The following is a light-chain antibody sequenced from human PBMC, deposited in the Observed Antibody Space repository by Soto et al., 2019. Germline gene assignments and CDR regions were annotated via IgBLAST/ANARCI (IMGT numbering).Light chain of an antibody. CDR3: QVWDSSSDHVV. CDR2: YDS. V-gene: IGLV3-21*04. Sequence: SYELTQPPSVSVAPGKTARITCGGNNIGSKSVHWYQQKPGQAPVLVIYYDSDRPSGTPARFSGSNSGNTATMTISRVEAGDEADYYCQVWDSSSDHVVFGGGTKLTVL. J-gene: IGLJ2*01. CDR1: NIGSKS.